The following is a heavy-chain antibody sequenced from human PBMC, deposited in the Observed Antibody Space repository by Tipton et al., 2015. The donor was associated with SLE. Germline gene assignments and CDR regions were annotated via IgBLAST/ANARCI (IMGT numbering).Heavy chain of an antibody. CDR2: ISYDGGSK. D-gene: IGHD6-13*01. Sequence: SLRLSCAASGFIFSTYGMHWVRQVPGKGLEWVAIISYDGGSKYYGDSVKGRFTVSRDNSKNTLYLQMNSLRAEDTAVYYCAREGQQLVQGYFQHWGQGTLVTVSS. CDR3: AREGQQLVQGYFQH. CDR1: GFIFSTYG. V-gene: IGHV3-30*03. J-gene: IGHJ1*01.